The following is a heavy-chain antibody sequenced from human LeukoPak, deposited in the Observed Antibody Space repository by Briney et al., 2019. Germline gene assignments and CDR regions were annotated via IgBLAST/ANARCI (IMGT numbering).Heavy chain of an antibody. CDR2: IIPIFGTA. CDR3: AGARELLHDAFDI. CDR1: GGTFSSYA. V-gene: IGHV1-69*13. Sequence: SVKVSCKASGGTFSSYAISWVRQAPGQGLEWMGGIIPIFGTANYAQKFQGRVTITADESTSTAYMELSSLRSEDTAVYYCAGARELLHDAFDIWGQGTMVTVSS. J-gene: IGHJ3*02. D-gene: IGHD1-26*01.